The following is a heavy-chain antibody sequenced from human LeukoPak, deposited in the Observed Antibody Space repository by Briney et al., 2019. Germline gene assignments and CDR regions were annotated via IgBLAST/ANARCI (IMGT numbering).Heavy chain of an antibody. J-gene: IGHJ4*02. CDR3: AKEHRWLQWIDY. Sequence: PGGSLRLSCAASGFTFRNYYMHWVRQAPGKGLEWVAVISLDGNNEYYADSVKGRFTISRDNSKNTLYLQMNSLRAEDTAVYYCAKEHRWLQWIDYWGQGTLVTVSS. CDR2: ISLDGNNE. D-gene: IGHD5-24*01. CDR1: GFTFRNYY. V-gene: IGHV3-30-3*01.